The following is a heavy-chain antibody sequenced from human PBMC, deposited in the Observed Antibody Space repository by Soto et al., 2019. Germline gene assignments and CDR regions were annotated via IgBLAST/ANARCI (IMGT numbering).Heavy chain of an antibody. CDR3: ASSTYVLLWFGPFDY. CDR2: IYYSGST. CDR1: GGSISSYY. V-gene: IGHV4-59*01. Sequence: PSETLSLTCTVSGGSISSYYWSWIRQPPGKGLEWIGYIYYSGSTNYNPSLKSRVTISVDTSKNQFSLKLSSVTAADTAVYYCASSTYVLLWFGPFDYWGQGPLVTGSS. D-gene: IGHD3-10*01. J-gene: IGHJ4*02.